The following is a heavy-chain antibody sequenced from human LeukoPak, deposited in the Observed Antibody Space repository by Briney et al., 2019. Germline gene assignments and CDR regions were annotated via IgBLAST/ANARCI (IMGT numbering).Heavy chain of an antibody. CDR1: GFRFSSYE. Sequence: GGSLRLSCAASGFRFSSYEMNWVRQAPGKGLEWVSYISSSGSTIYYADSVRGRFTISRDNAKNSLYLQMNSLRVEDTAVYYCARDISPLDYWGQGTLVTVSS. J-gene: IGHJ4*02. V-gene: IGHV3-48*03. CDR3: ARDISPLDY. CDR2: ISSSGSTI.